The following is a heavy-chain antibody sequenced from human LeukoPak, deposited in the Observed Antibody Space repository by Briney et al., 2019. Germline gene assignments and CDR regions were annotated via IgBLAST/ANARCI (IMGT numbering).Heavy chain of an antibody. J-gene: IGHJ4*02. V-gene: IGHV3-53*01. CDR2: IYSGGST. D-gene: IGHD4-17*01. CDR3: ARATYGDYYFDY. CDR1: GFTFGSYA. Sequence: PGGSLRLSYAASGFTFGSYAMSWVRQAPGKGLEWVSVIYSGGSTYYADSVKGRFTISRDNSKNTLYLQMNSLRAEDTAVYYCARATYGDYYFDYWGQGTLVTVSS.